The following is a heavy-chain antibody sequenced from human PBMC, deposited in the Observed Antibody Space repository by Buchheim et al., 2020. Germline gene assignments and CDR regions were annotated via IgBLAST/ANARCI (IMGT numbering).Heavy chain of an antibody. V-gene: IGHV4-30-2*01. Sequence: QLQLQESGSRLVKPSQTLSLTCAVSGGPISSGGYSWSWIRQPPGKGLEWIGYIYHSGSTYYNPSLKSRVTISVERSKNQFSLKLSSVTAADTAVYYCARFPTAGTVYWGQGTL. CDR2: IYHSGST. CDR1: GGPISSGGYS. J-gene: IGHJ4*02. CDR3: ARFPTAGTVY. D-gene: IGHD6-13*01.